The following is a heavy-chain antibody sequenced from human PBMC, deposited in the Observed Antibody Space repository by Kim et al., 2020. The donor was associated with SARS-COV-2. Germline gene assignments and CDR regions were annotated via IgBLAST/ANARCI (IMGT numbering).Heavy chain of an antibody. CDR2: ISGSGGST. CDR3: AKFSRSGNDHFDN. CDR1: GFTFSSYA. J-gene: IGHJ4*02. V-gene: IGHV3-23*01. Sequence: GGSLRLSCVASGFTFSSYAMGWVRQAPGKGLEWVSGISGSGGSTYYPDSMKGRFTVSKDTSKNTLYLQMNSLRAEDTAVYYCAKFSRSGNDHFDNWGQGTLVTVSS. D-gene: IGHD3-3*01.